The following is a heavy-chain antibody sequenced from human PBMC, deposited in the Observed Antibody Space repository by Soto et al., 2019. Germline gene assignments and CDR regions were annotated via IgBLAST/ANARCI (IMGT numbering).Heavy chain of an antibody. CDR3: ARVTGMDV. CDR2: INHSGST. J-gene: IGHJ6*02. CDR1: GGSFSGYY. V-gene: IGHV4-34*01. D-gene: IGHD2-21*02. Sequence: SETLSLTCAVYGGSFSGYYWSWIRQPPGKGLEWIGEINHSGSTNYNPSLKRRVTISVDTSKKQFSQNLSSVTAADTAVYYCARVTGMDVWGQGTTVTVSS.